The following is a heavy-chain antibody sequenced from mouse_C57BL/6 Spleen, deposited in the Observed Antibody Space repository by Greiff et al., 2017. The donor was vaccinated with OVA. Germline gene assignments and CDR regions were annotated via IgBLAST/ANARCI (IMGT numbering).Heavy chain of an antibody. V-gene: IGHV1-82*01. Sequence: VKLMESGPELVKPGASVKISCKASGYAFSSYWMNWVKQRPGKGLEWIGRIYPGDGDTNYNGKFKGKATLTAAKSSSTAYMHLSSLTADDSAVYFCAYDYASAYWGQGTLVTVSS. CDR3: AYDYASAY. D-gene: IGHD2-4*01. CDR1: GYAFSSYW. CDR2: IYPGDGDT. J-gene: IGHJ3*01.